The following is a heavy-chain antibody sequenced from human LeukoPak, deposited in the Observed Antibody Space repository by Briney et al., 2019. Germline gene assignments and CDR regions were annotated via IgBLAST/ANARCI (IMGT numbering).Heavy chain of an antibody. D-gene: IGHD2-15*01. CDR3: ASGSRDGNYYYYYMDV. CDR1: GGTFSSYA. V-gene: IGHV1-69*05. Sequence: SVKVSCKASGGTFSSYAISWARQAPGQGLEWMGRIIPIFGTANYAQKFQGRVTITTDESTSTAYMELSSLRSEDTAVYYCASGSRDGNYYYYYMDVWGKGTTVTVSS. CDR2: IIPIFGTA. J-gene: IGHJ6*03.